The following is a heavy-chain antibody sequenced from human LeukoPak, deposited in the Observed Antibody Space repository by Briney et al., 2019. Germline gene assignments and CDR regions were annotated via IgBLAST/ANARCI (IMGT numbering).Heavy chain of an antibody. CDR2: INSDGSST. D-gene: IGHD2-2*01. J-gene: IGHJ5*02. Sequence: GGSLRLSCAASGFTFSSYWMHWVRQAPGKGLVWVSRINSDGSSTSYADSVKGRFTISRDNAKNTLYLQMNSLRAEDTAVYYCAKRDIVVVPAAISFVSWFDPWGQGTLVTVSS. V-gene: IGHV3-74*01. CDR3: AKRDIVVVPAAISFVSWFDP. CDR1: GFTFSSYW.